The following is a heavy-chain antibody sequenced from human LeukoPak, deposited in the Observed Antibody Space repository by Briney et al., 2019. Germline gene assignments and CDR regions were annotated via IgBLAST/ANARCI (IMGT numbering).Heavy chain of an antibody. D-gene: IGHD6-13*01. J-gene: IGHJ5*02. CDR2: IWYDASNR. V-gene: IGHV3-33*01. Sequence: GRSLRLSCAASGFTFSSYGMHWVRQAPGKGLEWVAVIWYDASNRYYADSVKGRFTISRDNSKNTLYLQMNSLRAEDTAVYFCARDLAAAATWFDPWGQGTLVTVSS. CDR1: GFTFSSYG. CDR3: ARDLAAAATWFDP.